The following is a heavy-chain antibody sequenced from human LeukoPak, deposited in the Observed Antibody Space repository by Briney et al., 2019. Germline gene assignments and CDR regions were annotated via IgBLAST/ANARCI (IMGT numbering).Heavy chain of an antibody. CDR2: TYNRGST. V-gene: IGHV4-59*01. CDR1: GGSISSYY. D-gene: IGHD6-19*01. J-gene: IGHJ3*02. CDR3: ARDRPGIAVAGDAFDI. Sequence: TSETLSLTCTVSGGSISSYYWSWMRQPPGKGLEWIGYTYNRGSTNYNPSLKSRVTILVDTSKNQFSLKLRSVTAADTAVYYCARDRPGIAVAGDAFDIWGQGTLVTVSS.